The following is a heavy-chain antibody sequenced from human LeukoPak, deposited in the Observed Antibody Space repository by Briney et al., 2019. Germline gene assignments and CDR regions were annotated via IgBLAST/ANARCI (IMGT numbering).Heavy chain of an antibody. Sequence: GSLRLSCAASGFTFSTYAIHWVRQAPGKGLEWVAVIWYDGSEQYYADSVKGRFIISRDNSKSTSDLQMNSLRAEDTAVYYCAREGDSRWGELSPWGQGTLVTVSA. V-gene: IGHV3-33*01. CDR2: IWYDGSEQ. D-gene: IGHD3-16*02. J-gene: IGHJ1*01. CDR3: AREGDSRWGELSP. CDR1: GFTFSTYA.